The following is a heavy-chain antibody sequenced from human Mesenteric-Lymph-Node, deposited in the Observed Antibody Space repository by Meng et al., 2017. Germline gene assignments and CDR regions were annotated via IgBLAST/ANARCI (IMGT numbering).Heavy chain of an antibody. V-gene: IGHV4-39*01. CDR3: ARHDGGYGDYFDH. CDR1: VCSISSSRHY. D-gene: IGHD5-12*01. CDR2: IYYSGST. Sequence: EAGPGLVNPSETLSLTCTVSVCSISSSRHYWGWIRQPPGKGLEWIGSIYYSGSTYYNPSLRSRVTMSLDTSKNQFSLKLSSVTATDTAVYYCARHDGGYGDYFDHWGQGTLVTVSS. J-gene: IGHJ4*02.